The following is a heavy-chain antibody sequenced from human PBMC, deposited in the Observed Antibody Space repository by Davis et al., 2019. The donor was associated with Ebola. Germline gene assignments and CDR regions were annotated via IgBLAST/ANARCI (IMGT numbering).Heavy chain of an antibody. CDR2: INHSGRT. D-gene: IGHD6-19*01. J-gene: IGHJ4*02. CDR1: GGFFRGYY. CDR3: SGIRGQWLED. V-gene: IGHV4-34*01. Sequence: PSETLSLTCAVYGGFFRGYYWTWTRQSPGKGLEWIGEINHSGRTNYNPTLKSRVTISLDTSKIQFTLILSSVTAADTAVYYCSGIRGQWLEDWGQGTLVTVSS.